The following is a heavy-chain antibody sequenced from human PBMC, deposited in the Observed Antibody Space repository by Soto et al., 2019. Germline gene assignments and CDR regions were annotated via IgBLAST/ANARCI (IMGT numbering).Heavy chain of an antibody. J-gene: IGHJ2*01. CDR3: ARPLWRDDYNWGYFAL. V-gene: IGHV3-30-3*01. CDR1: GFTFSSYA. Sequence: QVQLVESGGGVVQPGRSLRLSCAASGFTFSSYAMHWVRQAPGKGLEWVAVISYDGSNKYYADSVKGRFTISRDNSKNKLYLKMNSLRAEDTAVYYCARPLWRDDYNWGYFALWGRGTLVTVSS. CDR2: ISYDGSNK. D-gene: IGHD4-4*01.